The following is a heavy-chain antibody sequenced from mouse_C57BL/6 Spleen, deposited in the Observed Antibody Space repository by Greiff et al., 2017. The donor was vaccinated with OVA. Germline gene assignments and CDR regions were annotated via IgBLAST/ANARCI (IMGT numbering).Heavy chain of an antibody. CDR3: ARWNYYSNYDWYFDV. Sequence: VQLKESGPGLAKPSQTLSLTCSVTGYSITSDYWNWIRKFPGNKLEYMGYISYSGSTNYNPSLKSRISITRDTSKNQYYLQLNSVTTEDTATYYCARWNYYSNYDWYFDVWGTGTTVTVSS. CDR1: GYSITSDY. D-gene: IGHD2-5*01. J-gene: IGHJ1*03. V-gene: IGHV3-8*01. CDR2: ISYSGST.